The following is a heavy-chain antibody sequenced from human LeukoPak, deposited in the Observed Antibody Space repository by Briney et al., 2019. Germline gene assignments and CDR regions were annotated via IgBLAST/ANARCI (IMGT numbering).Heavy chain of an antibody. CDR2: IYHSGST. CDR3: ARGRIAAAGEFDY. D-gene: IGHD6-13*01. V-gene: IGHV4-4*02. Sequence: SGTLSLTCAVSGGSLSSSNWWSWVRQPPGKGLEWIGEIYHSGSTNYNPSLKSRVTISVDKSKNQFSLKLSSVTAADTAVYYCARGRIAAAGEFDYWGQGTLVTVSS. J-gene: IGHJ4*02. CDR1: GGSLSSSNW.